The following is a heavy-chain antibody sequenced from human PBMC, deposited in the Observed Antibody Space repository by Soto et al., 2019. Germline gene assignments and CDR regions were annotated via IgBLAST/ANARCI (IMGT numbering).Heavy chain of an antibody. J-gene: IGHJ6*02. CDR1: GGTFSSYA. Sequence: QVQLVQSGAEVKKPGSSVKVSCKASGGTFSSYAISWVRQAPGQGLEWIGGIIPIFGTANYAQKFQGRVTITADKSTSTAYMELSSLRSEDTAVYYCARASYGSSWYSWPKTYGMDVWGQGTTVTVSS. CDR3: ARASYGSSWYSWPKTYGMDV. CDR2: IIPIFGTA. V-gene: IGHV1-69*06. D-gene: IGHD6-13*01.